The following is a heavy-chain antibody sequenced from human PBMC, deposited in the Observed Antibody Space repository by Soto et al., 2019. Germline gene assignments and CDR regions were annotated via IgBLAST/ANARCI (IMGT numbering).Heavy chain of an antibody. V-gene: IGHV4-30-2*01. D-gene: IGHD3-10*01. CDR1: GGSISSGGYS. J-gene: IGHJ4*02. Sequence: SETLSLTCAVSGGSISSGGYSWSWIRQPPGKGLEGIGYIYHSGSIYYNPSLKSRVTISVDTPKNQFSLKLSSVTAADTAVYYCARLNYYGSGSYSYYFDYWGQGTLVTVSS. CDR3: ARLNYYGSGSYSYYFDY. CDR2: IYHSGSI.